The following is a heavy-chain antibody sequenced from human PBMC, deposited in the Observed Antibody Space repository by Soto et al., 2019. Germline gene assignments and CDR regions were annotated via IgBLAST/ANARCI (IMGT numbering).Heavy chain of an antibody. CDR2: ISYSGST. CDR1: GASISNAGYY. CDR3: TRGGYDFLYHAY. Sequence: QVQLQESGPGLVKPSQTLSLTCTVSGASISNAGYYWNWIRQRPGKGLEWIGYISYSGSTYYNPSLKRRLTISIDTSKSQFSLSLNSVTAADTAVYYCTRGGYDFLYHAYWGQGALVTVSS. J-gene: IGHJ4*02. V-gene: IGHV4-31*03. D-gene: IGHD3-3*01.